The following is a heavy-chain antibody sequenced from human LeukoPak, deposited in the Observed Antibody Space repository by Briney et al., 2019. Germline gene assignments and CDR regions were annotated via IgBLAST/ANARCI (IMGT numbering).Heavy chain of an antibody. CDR3: ARHLAYYGSGSPRGRLDY. V-gene: IGHV4-34*01. Sequence: PSETLSLTCAVYGGSFSGYYWSWIRQPPGKGLEWIGEINHSGSTNYNPSLKSRVTISVDTSKNQFSLKLSSVTAADTAVYYCARHLAYYGSGSPRGRLDYWGQGTLVTVSS. D-gene: IGHD3-10*01. CDR1: GGSFSGYY. J-gene: IGHJ4*02. CDR2: INHSGST.